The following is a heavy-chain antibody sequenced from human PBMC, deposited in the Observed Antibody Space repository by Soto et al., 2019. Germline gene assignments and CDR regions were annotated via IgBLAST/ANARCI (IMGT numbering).Heavy chain of an antibody. CDR1: GATFTSST. CDR2: ILVGSGQT. CDR3: AAISSGYYRVFDY. V-gene: IGHV1-58*01. D-gene: IGHD3-22*01. J-gene: IGHJ4*02. Sequence: GASVKVSCKASGATFTSSTVNWVRQARGQPPEWIGWILVGSGQTNYAQKFQGRVAITRDMSTCTAYLELNSLRSDDTAVYYCAAISSGYYRVFDYWGQGTLVTVSS.